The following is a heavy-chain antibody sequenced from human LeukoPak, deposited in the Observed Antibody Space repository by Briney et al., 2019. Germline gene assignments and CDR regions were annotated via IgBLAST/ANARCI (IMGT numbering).Heavy chain of an antibody. Sequence: LGESLKISCKGSGYSFTSYWIGWGRQMPGEGLGWMVIIYPGDSDTRYSPSFQGQVTIAADKYISTAYLQWSSLKASDTAMYYCARRDATAVAGTVFDYWGQGTLVTVSS. D-gene: IGHD6-19*01. CDR2: IYPGDSDT. V-gene: IGHV5-51*01. J-gene: IGHJ4*02. CDR3: ARRDATAVAGTVFDY. CDR1: GYSFTSYW.